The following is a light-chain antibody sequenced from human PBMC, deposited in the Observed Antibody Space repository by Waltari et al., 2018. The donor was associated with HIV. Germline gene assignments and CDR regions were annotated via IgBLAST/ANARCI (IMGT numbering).Light chain of an antibody. J-gene: IGLJ2*01. CDR2: EVT. CDR1: SSEVGGYNY. V-gene: IGLV2-23*02. CDR3: CSYAGSSNVV. Sequence: QSALTQTASVSGSPGQSITISCTGTSSEVGGYNYVSWYQQHPGKAPKVMIYEVTNRPSGVSNRFSGSKSGNTASLTISGLQAEDEADYYCCSYAGSSNVVFGGGTKLTVL.